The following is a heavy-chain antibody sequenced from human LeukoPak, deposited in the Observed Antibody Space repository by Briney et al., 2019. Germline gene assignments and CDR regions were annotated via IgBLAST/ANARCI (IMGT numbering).Heavy chain of an antibody. CDR1: GGSISSGSYY. Sequence: PSETLSLTCTVSGGSISSGSYYWSWIRQPAGKGLEWIGRIYTSGSTNYNPSLKSRVTISVDTSKNQFSLKLSSVTAEDTAVYYCARGPQYSSSWYPPWDYWGQGTLVTVSS. D-gene: IGHD6-13*01. CDR3: ARGPQYSSSWYPPWDY. J-gene: IGHJ4*02. V-gene: IGHV4-61*02. CDR2: IYTSGST.